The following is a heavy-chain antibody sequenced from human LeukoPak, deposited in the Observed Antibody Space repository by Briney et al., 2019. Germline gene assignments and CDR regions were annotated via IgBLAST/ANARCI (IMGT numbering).Heavy chain of an antibody. CDR1: GYSFTTYW. Sequence: GESLQISCKASGYSFTTYWIGWVRQMPGKGLEWMGIIYPADSTAHYSPSFQGQVTVSVDKSINTAYLQWSRLKASDTAMYYCARHPKSGYNGYESDYWGQGTLVTVSS. J-gene: IGHJ4*02. CDR2: IYPADSTA. V-gene: IGHV5-51*01. D-gene: IGHD5-12*01. CDR3: ARHPKSGYNGYESDY.